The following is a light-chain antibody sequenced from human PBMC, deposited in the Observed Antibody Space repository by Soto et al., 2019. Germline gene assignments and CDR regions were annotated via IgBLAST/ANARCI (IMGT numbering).Light chain of an antibody. Sequence: EIVLTQSPGTLSLSPGERATLSCRASQSVRSSYLAWYQQKPGKAPRLLIYGASSRATGIPDRFTGSGSGTDFTLTINRLEPEDFAVYYCHQYGSSPYTFGQGTNLEI. CDR1: QSVRSSY. CDR2: GAS. CDR3: HQYGSSPYT. V-gene: IGKV3-20*01. J-gene: IGKJ2*01.